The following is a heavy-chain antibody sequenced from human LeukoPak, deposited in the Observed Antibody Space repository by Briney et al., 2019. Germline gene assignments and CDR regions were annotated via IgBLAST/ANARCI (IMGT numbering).Heavy chain of an antibody. CDR3: ARGAEQWLVLAFFDY. V-gene: IGHV1-69*13. D-gene: IGHD6-19*01. J-gene: IGHJ4*02. CDR1: GGTFSSYA. Sequence: SVKVSCKASGGTFSSYAISWVRQAPGQGLEWMGGIIPIFVTANYAQKLQGRVTITADESTSTDYMELSSLRSEDTAVYYCARGAEQWLVLAFFDYWGQGTLVTVSS. CDR2: IIPIFVTA.